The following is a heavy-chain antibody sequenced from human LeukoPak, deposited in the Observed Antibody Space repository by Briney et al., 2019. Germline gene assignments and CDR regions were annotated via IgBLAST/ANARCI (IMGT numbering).Heavy chain of an antibody. V-gene: IGHV3-23*01. CDR2: ISESSGNT. J-gene: IGHJ6*02. Sequence: GGSLRLSCAASGFTFSNYAMNWVRQAPGKGLEWVSGISESSGNTYYADSVKGRFTISRDNSKNTLYLQMNSLRAEDTAVYYCAKGLIPGRLRFGVDVWGQGTTVTVPS. CDR3: AKGLIPGRLRFGVDV. CDR1: GFTFSNYA. D-gene: IGHD6-25*01.